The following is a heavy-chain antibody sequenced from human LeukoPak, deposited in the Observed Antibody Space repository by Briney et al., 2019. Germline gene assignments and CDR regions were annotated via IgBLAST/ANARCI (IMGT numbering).Heavy chain of an antibody. Sequence: ASVKVSCKASGYSFTGYYIHWVRQAPGQGLEWMGWINPNGGVTKSAQKFQGRVTMTRDMSINTVYMELSGLTSDDTALYYCARGPNHYYMDFWGKGTTVTISS. CDR3: ARGPNHYYMDF. J-gene: IGHJ6*03. CDR2: INPNGGVT. CDR1: GYSFTGYY. V-gene: IGHV1-2*02.